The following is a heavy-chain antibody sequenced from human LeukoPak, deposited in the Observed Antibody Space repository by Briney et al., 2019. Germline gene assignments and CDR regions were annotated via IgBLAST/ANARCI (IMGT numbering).Heavy chain of an antibody. V-gene: IGHV4-59*01. J-gene: IGHJ4*02. CDR3: ARDHYYNSSGYTFGY. CDR2: VYSSGST. CDR1: GGSISSYY. Sequence: SETLSLTCTVSGGSISSYYWSWIRQPPGKGLEWIGYVYSSGSTNYNPSLKGRVTISVDTSKNQFSLKLSSVTAADTAVYYCARDHYYNSSGYTFGYWGQGTLVTVSS. D-gene: IGHD3-22*01.